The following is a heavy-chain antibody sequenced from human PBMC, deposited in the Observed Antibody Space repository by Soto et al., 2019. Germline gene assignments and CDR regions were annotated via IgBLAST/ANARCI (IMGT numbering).Heavy chain of an antibody. D-gene: IGHD5-18*01. CDR2: IWYDGSNK. J-gene: IGHJ6*02. CDR3: AREGGGYSYPQYYGMDA. Sequence: PGGSLRLSCAASGFTFSSYGMHWVRQAPGKGLEWVAVIWYDGSNKYYADSVKGRFTISRDNSKNTLYLQMNSLRAEDTAVYYCAREGGGYSYPQYYGMDAWGQGTTVTVSS. V-gene: IGHV3-33*01. CDR1: GFTFSSYG.